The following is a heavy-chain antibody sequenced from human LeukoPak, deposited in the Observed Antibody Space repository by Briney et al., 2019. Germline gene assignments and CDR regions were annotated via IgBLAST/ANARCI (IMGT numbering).Heavy chain of an antibody. Sequence: SETLSLTCTVSGGSISSYYWSWIRQPPGKGLEWIGYIYYSGSTNYNPSLKSRVTISVDTSENQFSLKLSSVTAADTAVYYCARYGSGSYSFGMDVWGQGTTVTVSS. D-gene: IGHD3-10*01. J-gene: IGHJ6*02. CDR3: ARYGSGSYSFGMDV. V-gene: IGHV4-59*08. CDR2: IYYSGST. CDR1: GGSISSYY.